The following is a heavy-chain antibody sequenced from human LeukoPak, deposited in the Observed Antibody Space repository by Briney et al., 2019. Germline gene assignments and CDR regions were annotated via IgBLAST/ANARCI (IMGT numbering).Heavy chain of an antibody. J-gene: IGHJ5*02. V-gene: IGHV1-69*13. CDR2: IIPIFGTA. D-gene: IGHD1-1*01. CDR1: GGTFSGYA. Sequence: ASVKVSCKASGGTFSGYAISWVRQAPGQGLEWMGGIIPIFGTANYAQKFQGRVTITADESTSTAYMELSSLRSEDTAVYYCARGILELAPLPNWFDPWGQGTLVTVSS. CDR3: ARGILELAPLPNWFDP.